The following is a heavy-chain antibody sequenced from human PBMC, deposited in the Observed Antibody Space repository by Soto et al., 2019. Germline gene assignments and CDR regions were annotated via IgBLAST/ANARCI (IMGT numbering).Heavy chain of an antibody. CDR2: ISAYNGNT. V-gene: IGHV1-18*04. J-gene: IGHJ3*02. Sequence: ASVKVSCKASGYTFTSYGISWVRQAPGQGLEWMGWISAYNGNTNYAQKFQGWVTMTRDTYISTAHMELSRLRSDGRAVYYCARYYYGRSGPSSGAFDIWGKGTMVTVSS. CDR3: ARYYYGRSGPSSGAFDI. CDR1: GYTFTSYG. D-gene: IGHD3-10*01.